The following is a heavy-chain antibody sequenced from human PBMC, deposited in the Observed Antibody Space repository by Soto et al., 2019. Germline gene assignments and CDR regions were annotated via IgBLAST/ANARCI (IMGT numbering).Heavy chain of an antibody. CDR3: GTGANFYHDNSRY. Sequence: GGWLRLSCAASGFTFNTYGMYWVRQAPGKGLEWVAVMSPNGNNQYYADSVKGRFTISRDTSKSSRCLQMNSLRPDDTAVYYCGTGANFYHDNSRYWRQGTRIRVSS. CDR2: MSPNGNNQ. J-gene: IGHJ4*02. CDR1: GFTFNTYG. V-gene: IGHV3-30*13. D-gene: IGHD1-1*01.